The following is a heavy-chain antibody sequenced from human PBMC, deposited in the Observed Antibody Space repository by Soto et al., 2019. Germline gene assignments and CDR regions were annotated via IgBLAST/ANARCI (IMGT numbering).Heavy chain of an antibody. CDR2: ISAYNGNT. CDR3: ARDAHDYGDYDDDY. D-gene: IGHD4-17*01. J-gene: IGHJ4*02. CDR1: GYTFTSYG. Sequence: QVQLVQSGAEVKKPGASVKVSCKASGYTFTSYGISWERQAPGQGPEWMGWISAYNGNTNYAQKLQGRVTMTTDTTKHTADMELRSLRSDDTAVYYCARDAHDYGDYDDDYWGQGTLLTVSS. V-gene: IGHV1-18*01.